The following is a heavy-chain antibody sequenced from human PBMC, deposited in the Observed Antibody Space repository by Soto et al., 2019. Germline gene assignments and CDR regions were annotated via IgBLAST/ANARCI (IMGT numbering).Heavy chain of an antibody. CDR2: IFHTVST. CDR1: GGSISSDDYY. D-gene: IGHD3-10*01. CDR3: ARAYRSYGSGSSDTHCFDT. J-gene: IGHJ5*02. V-gene: IGHV4-30-4*01. Sequence: SETLSLTCTVSGGSISSDDYYCSWIRQPPGKGLEWIGYIFHTVSTSYNPALTSRVNISLDSSKNQFSLNLNSVTVADTAVYFCARAYRSYGSGSSDTHCFDTWGPGTLVTVSS.